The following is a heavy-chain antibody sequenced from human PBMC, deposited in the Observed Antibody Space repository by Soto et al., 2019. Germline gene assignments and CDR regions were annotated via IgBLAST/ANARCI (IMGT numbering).Heavy chain of an antibody. V-gene: IGHV3-13*01. Sequence: GRSLRLPCAASGFTFSNYDMHWVRHGPGEGLEWVSGIGAASDTYYPVSVQGRFTVPRDNAKKSLYLQMNSLRAGDTAVYYCARGVLGPGDYYYGMDVWGQGTTVT. J-gene: IGHJ6*02. CDR1: GFTFSNYD. D-gene: IGHD7-27*01. CDR3: ARGVLGPGDYYYGMDV. CDR2: IGAASDT.